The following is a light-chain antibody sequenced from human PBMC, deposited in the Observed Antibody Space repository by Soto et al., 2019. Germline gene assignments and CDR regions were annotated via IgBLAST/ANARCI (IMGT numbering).Light chain of an antibody. CDR2: DAS. J-gene: IGKJ1*01. Sequence: DVQMTQSPSTLSASLADSLNTPSGPSQTITTWLAWYQQKPGKAPKLLIYDASTLESGVPSRFSGSGFGTEFSLTISSLQTDDFASYYCKQYNTLSGTFGKGTKVDIK. CDR3: KQYNTLSGT. V-gene: IGKV1-5*01. CDR1: QTITTW.